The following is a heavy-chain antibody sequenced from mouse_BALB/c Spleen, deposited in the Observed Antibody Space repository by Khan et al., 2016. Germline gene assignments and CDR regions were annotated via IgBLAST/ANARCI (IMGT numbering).Heavy chain of an antibody. CDR1: GYSITSGYG. V-gene: IGHV3-2*02. CDR2: ISYSGST. Sequence: EVQLQESGPGLVKPSQSLSLTCTVTGYSITSGYGWNWIRQFPGNKLEWMGSISYSGSTNYHPSLNSRISITRDTSKNQFFLQLNSVTTEDTATYYCARTARIKYWGQGTTLTVSS. CDR3: ARTARIKY. J-gene: IGHJ2*01. D-gene: IGHD1-2*01.